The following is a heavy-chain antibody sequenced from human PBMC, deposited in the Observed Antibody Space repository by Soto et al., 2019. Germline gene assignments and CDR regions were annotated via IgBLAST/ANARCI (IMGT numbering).Heavy chain of an antibody. CDR1: GFSLSTSGVG. CDR2: IYWDDDK. CDR3: AHSPPTYYDFWSGYRRYNWFDP. D-gene: IGHD3-3*01. J-gene: IGHJ5*02. V-gene: IGHV2-5*02. Sequence: QITLKESGPTLVKPTQTLTLTCTFSGFSLSTSGVGVGWIRQPPGKALEWLALIYWDDDKRYSPSLKSRLTITKDTSKIQVVLTMTNMDPVDTATYYCAHSPPTYYDFWSGYRRYNWFDPWGQGTLVTVSS.